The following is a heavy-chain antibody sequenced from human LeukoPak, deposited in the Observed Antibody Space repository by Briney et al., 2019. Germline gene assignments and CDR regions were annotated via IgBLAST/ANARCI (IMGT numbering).Heavy chain of an antibody. D-gene: IGHD3-10*01. J-gene: IGHJ6*03. Sequence: SETLSLTCTVSGGSISSYYWSWIRQPPGKGLEWIGYIYYSGSTNYHPSLKSRVTISVDTSKNQFSLKLSSVTAADTAVYYCARAYYYGSGSYRNTYYYYMDVWGKGTTVTVSS. CDR2: IYYSGST. V-gene: IGHV4-59*01. CDR3: ARAYYYGSGSYRNTYYYYMDV. CDR1: GGSISSYY.